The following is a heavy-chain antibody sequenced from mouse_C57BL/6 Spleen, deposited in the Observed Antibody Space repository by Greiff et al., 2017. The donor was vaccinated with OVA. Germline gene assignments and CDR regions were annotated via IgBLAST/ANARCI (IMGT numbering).Heavy chain of an antibody. CDR2: ISNGGGST. CDR1: GFTFSDYY. CDR3: ARQSYDYDGGFDY. Sequence: EVQGVESGGGLVQPGGSLKLSCAASGFTFSDYYMYWVRQTPEKRLEWVAYISNGGGSTYYPDTVKGRFTISRDNAKNTLYLQMSRLKSEDTAMYYCARQSYDYDGGFDYWGQGTTLTVSS. D-gene: IGHD2-4*01. J-gene: IGHJ2*01. V-gene: IGHV5-12*01.